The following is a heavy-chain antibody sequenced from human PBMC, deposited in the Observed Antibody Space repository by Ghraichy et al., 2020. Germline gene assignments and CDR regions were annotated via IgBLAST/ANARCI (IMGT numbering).Heavy chain of an antibody. J-gene: IGHJ6*02. CDR3: ARGDSYYYYGMDV. V-gene: IGHV4-34*01. CDR1: GGSFSGYY. CDR2: INHSGST. Sequence: SETLSLTCAVYGGSFSGYYWSWIRQPQGKGLEWIGEINHSGSTNYNPSLKSRVTISVDTSKNQFSLKLSSVTAADTAVYYCARGDSYYYYGMDVWGQGTTVTVSS. D-gene: IGHD3/OR15-3a*01.